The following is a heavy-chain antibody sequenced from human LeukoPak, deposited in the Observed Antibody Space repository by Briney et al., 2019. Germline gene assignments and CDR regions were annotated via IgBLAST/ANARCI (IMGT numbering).Heavy chain of an antibody. CDR1: GFTFSSYA. Sequence: GGSLRLSCEASGFTFSSYAMHWVRQTPGKGLEWVAVISYDGSNKYYADSVKGRFTISRDNSKNTLYLQMNSLRAEDTAVYYCARESSTQDYYYMDVWGKGTTVTVSS. V-gene: IGHV3-30*04. CDR2: ISYDGSNK. J-gene: IGHJ6*03. D-gene: IGHD2-2*01. CDR3: ARESSTQDYYYMDV.